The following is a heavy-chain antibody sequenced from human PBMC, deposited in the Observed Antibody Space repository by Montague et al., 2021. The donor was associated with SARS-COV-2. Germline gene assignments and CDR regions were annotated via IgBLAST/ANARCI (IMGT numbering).Heavy chain of an antibody. D-gene: IGHD3-9*01. J-gene: IGHJ4*02. CDR3: VSRPHYDGLNGPPDF. CDR2: VLYNKGT. CDR1: GVSVTDYY. Sequence: SETRSLTCTVSGVSVTDYYWSWIRQPPGKGLEWVGDVLYNKGTNFNPSLKSRVAISVDTSKNQFSLRLTSVTAADTAFYHCVSRPHYDGLNGPPDFWDQGALVTVSS. V-gene: IGHV4-59*02.